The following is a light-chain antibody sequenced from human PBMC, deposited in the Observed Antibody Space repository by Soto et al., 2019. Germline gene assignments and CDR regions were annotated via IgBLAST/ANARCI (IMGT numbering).Light chain of an antibody. J-gene: IGKJ1*01. V-gene: IGKV1-6*01. Sequence: AIRMTQSPSSLSASVGDRVTITCRASPGITKDLGWYQQIRGKAPTLXIYAASILQDGVPSRFSGSGAGTDCTRTITSLQPEDAATDFCQQDHNYPWTFCQGTKVDIK. CDR3: QQDHNYPWT. CDR1: PGITKD. CDR2: AAS.